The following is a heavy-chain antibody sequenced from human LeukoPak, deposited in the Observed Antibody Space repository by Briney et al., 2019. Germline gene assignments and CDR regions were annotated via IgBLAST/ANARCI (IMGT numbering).Heavy chain of an antibody. CDR2: IYHSGST. V-gene: IGHV4-38-2*02. CDR1: DYYISSGYY. D-gene: IGHD1-26*01. CDR3: ARGDFHGATYYAFDY. J-gene: IGHJ4*02. Sequence: SETLSLTCTVSDYYISSGYYWGWIRQPPGKGLEWIGSIYHSGSTYYNPSLKSRVTISVDTSKNQFSLKLSSMTAADTAVYYCARGDFHGATYYAFDYWGQGILVTVSS.